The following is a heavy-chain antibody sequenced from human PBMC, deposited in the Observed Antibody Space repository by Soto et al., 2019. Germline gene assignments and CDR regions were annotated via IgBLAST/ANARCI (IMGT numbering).Heavy chain of an antibody. CDR3: ARDFVPAAIWQRPAAFDY. D-gene: IGHD2-2*02. CDR2: ISSSSSTI. J-gene: IGHJ4*01. Sequence: GGSLRLSCAASGFTFSSYSMNWVRQAPGKGLEWVSYISSSSSTIYYADSVNGRFTISRDNAKNSLYLQMNSLRDEDTAVYYCARDFVPAAIWQRPAAFDYWGQGTLVTVSS. V-gene: IGHV3-48*02. CDR1: GFTFSSYS.